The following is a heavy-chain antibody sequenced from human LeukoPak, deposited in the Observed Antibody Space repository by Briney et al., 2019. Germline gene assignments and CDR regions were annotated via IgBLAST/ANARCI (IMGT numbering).Heavy chain of an antibody. Sequence: SVKVSCKASGGTFSSYAISWVRQAPGQGLEWMGRIIPILGIANYAQKFQGRVTITADKSTGTAYMELSSLRSEDTAVYYCARERDGYNYYFDYWGQGTLVTVSS. J-gene: IGHJ4*02. D-gene: IGHD5-24*01. CDR2: IIPILGIA. V-gene: IGHV1-69*04. CDR3: ARERDGYNYYFDY. CDR1: GGTFSSYA.